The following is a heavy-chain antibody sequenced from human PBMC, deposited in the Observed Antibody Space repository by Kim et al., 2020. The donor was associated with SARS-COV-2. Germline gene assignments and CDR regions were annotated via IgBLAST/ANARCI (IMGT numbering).Heavy chain of an antibody. V-gene: IGHV4-61*02. J-gene: IGHJ4*02. CDR3: ARVANSGSFSFDY. CDR2: IYTSGST. Sequence: SETLSLTCTVSGGSISSGSYYWTWIRQPAGKGLEWIGRIYTSGSTNYNPSLKSRVTISVDTSKNQSSLKLSSVTAADTAVYYCARVANSGSFSFDYWGQGTLVTVSS. D-gene: IGHD1-26*01. CDR1: GGSISSGSYY.